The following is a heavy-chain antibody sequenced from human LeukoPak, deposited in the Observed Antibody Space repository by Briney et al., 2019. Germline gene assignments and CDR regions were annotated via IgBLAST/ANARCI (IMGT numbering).Heavy chain of an antibody. Sequence: PSETLSLTCAVYGGFFSGYYWSWIRQPPGKGLECIGEINHSGSTNYNPSLKSRVTISVDTSKNQFSLKLSSVTAADTAVYYCARRGGRRDGFHFVEDEYYFDYWGQGTLVTVSS. CDR1: GGFFSGYY. D-gene: IGHD5-24*01. J-gene: IGHJ4*02. CDR2: INHSGST. CDR3: ARRGGRRDGFHFVEDEYYFDY. V-gene: IGHV4-34*01.